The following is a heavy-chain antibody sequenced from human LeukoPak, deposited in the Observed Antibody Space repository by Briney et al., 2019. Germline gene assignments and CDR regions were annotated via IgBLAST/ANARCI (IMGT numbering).Heavy chain of an antibody. J-gene: IGHJ4*02. Sequence: SETLSLTCAVYGGSFSGYYWSWIRQPPGKGLEWIGEINHSGSTNYNPSLKSRVTISVDTSKNQFSLKLSSVTAEDTAVYYCAKAIRFTYSSGNQDYWGQGTLVTVSS. CDR2: INHSGST. D-gene: IGHD6-19*01. CDR1: GGSFSGYY. V-gene: IGHV4-34*01. CDR3: AKAIRFTYSSGNQDY.